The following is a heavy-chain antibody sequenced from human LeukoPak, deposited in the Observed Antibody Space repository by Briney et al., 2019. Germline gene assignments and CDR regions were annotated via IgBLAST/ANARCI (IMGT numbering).Heavy chain of an antibody. J-gene: IGHJ4*02. CDR2: ISGSGSTI. Sequence: GGTLRLSCAASGFTFSSYGMSWVRQAPGKGLEWVSAISGSGSTIYYADSLKGRFTISRDNAKNSLYLQMNSLRAEDTAVYYCAKDTDWGQGTLVTVSS. D-gene: IGHD4-17*01. CDR1: GFTFSSYG. CDR3: AKDTD. V-gene: IGHV3-48*04.